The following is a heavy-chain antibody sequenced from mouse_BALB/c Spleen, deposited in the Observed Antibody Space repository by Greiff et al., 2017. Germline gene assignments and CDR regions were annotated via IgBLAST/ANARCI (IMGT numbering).Heavy chain of an antibody. V-gene: IGHV5-6*02. J-gene: IGHJ4*01. CDR3: ATSTMMTHYAMDY. D-gene: IGHD2-13*01. CDR2: ISSGGSYT. CDR1: GFTFSSYG. Sequence: DVMLVESGGDLVKPGGSLKLSCAASGFTFSSYGMSWVRQTPDKRLEWVATISSGGSYTYYPDSVKGRFTISRDNAKNTLYLQMSSLKSEDTAMYYCATSTMMTHYAMDYWGQGTSVTVSS.